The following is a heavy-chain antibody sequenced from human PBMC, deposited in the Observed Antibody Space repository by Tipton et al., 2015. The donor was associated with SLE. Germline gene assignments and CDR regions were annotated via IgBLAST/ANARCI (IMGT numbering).Heavy chain of an antibody. D-gene: IGHD3-3*01. CDR3: ARRGGSLEWLDNYFSDY. CDR2: NYLSGST. Sequence: PGLVKPSQTLSLKCTVTGDSISSGTYYWNWIRHPAGMEMEWIGGNYLSGSTNYNPSLKSRITMAVDTSKNHFSLKLSSVTAADTAVYYCARRGGSLEWLDNYFSDYWGQLTLVTVSS. V-gene: IGHV4-61*02. J-gene: IGHJ4*02. CDR1: GDSISSGTYY.